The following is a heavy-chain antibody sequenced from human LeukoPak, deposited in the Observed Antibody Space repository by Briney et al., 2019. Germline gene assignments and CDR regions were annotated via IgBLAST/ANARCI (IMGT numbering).Heavy chain of an antibody. D-gene: IGHD3-3*01. J-gene: IGHJ4*02. Sequence: ASVKVSCKASGYTFTSYDINWVRQATGQGLEWMGWMDPNSGNTGYAQKFQGRVTMTRNTSISTAYMELSSLRSEDTAVYYCARGKYAAETYYDFWSGYYTGFDYWGQGTLVTVSP. V-gene: IGHV1-8*01. CDR3: ARGKYAAETYYDFWSGYYTGFDY. CDR2: MDPNSGNT. CDR1: GYTFTSYD.